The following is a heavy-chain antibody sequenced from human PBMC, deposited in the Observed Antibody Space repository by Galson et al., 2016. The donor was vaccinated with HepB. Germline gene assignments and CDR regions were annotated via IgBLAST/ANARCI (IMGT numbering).Heavy chain of an antibody. CDR1: GFTFDKYG. J-gene: IGHJ4*02. V-gene: IGHV3-23*01. Sequence: SLRLSCAASGFTFDKYGTTWFRQAPGKGLEWVSTICGRCGDMDYADSVKGRFTISRDDSKNTLYLHMNSLRVEDTAIYYCAIDPSQWHDLLFGNWAQGTLVTVSA. D-gene: IGHD6-19*01. CDR3: AIDPSQWHDLLFGN. CDR2: ICGRCGDM.